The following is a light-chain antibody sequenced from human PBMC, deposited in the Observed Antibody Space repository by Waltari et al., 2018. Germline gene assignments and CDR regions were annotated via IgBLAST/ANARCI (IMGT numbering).Light chain of an antibody. V-gene: IGLV1-40*01. CDR3: QSYDIRLSGLL. CDR2: GDK. CDR1: SSNIGADYG. Sequence: QSVLTQPPSVSGAPGQSVTISCTGSSSNIGADYGVHWYQQLPGSAPKLLIYGDKKRPSGVPDRFAGSKSGTSASLAISGLQAEDEADYYCQSYDIRLSGLLFGGGTKLTV. J-gene: IGLJ3*02.